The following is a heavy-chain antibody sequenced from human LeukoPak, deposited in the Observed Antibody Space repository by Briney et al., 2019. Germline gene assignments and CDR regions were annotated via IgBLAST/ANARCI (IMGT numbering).Heavy chain of an antibody. Sequence: SETLSLTCTVSGGSISSSSYYWGWIRQPPGKGLEWIGCIYYSGSTYYNPSLKSRITISVDTSKNQFSLNLRTVTSADTAVYYCTRVHYSGSGLSSYFDYWGQGTLVTVSS. CDR3: TRVHYSGSGLSSYFDY. D-gene: IGHD3-10*01. CDR2: IYYSGST. CDR1: GGSISSSSYY. J-gene: IGHJ4*02. V-gene: IGHV4-39*07.